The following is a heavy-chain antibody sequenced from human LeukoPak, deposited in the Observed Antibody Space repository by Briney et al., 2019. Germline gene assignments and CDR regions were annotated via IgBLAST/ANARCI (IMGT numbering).Heavy chain of an antibody. Sequence: SETLSLTCTVSGGSISSSSYCWGWIRQPPGKGLEWIGSIYYSGSTYHNPSLKSRVTISVDTSKNQFSLKLSSVTAADTAVYYCASVLLRLLDYWGQGTLVTVSS. D-gene: IGHD4-17*01. CDR3: ASVLLRLLDY. CDR1: GGSISSSSYC. CDR2: IYYSGST. J-gene: IGHJ4*02. V-gene: IGHV4-39*01.